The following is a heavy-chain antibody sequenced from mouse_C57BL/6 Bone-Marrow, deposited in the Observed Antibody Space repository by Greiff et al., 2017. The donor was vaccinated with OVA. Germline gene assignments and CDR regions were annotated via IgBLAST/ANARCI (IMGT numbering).Heavy chain of an antibody. J-gene: IGHJ1*03. CDR2: ISPGDGDT. CDR3: AREGIYGDYYRYFDV. Sequence: QVQLQQSGPELVKPGASVKISCKASGYAFSSSWMNWVKQRPGKGLEWIGRISPGDGDTNYNGTFKGKATLTEAKSSSTAYMQLSSLTSEDSAVYFCAREGIYGDYYRYFDVWGTGTTVTVSA. CDR1: GYAFSSSW. V-gene: IGHV1-82*01. D-gene: IGHD2-13*01.